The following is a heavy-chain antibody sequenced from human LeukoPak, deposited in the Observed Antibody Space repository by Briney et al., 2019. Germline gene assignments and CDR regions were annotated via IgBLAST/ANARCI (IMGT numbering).Heavy chain of an antibody. CDR3: ARMQFWSGPFDY. V-gene: IGHV3-30*02. CDR2: IRYDGSNK. D-gene: IGHD3-3*02. CDR1: GFTFSSYG. Sequence: PGGSLRLSCAASGFTFSSYGMHWVRQAPGKGLEWVAFIRYDGSNKYYADSVKGRFTISRDNSKNTLYLQMNSLRAEDTAVYYCARMQFWSGPFDYWGQGTLVTVSS. J-gene: IGHJ4*02.